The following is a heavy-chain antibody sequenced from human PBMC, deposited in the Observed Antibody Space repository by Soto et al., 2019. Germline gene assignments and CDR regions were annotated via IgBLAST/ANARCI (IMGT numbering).Heavy chain of an antibody. Sequence: PGGSLRLSCAASGRSGSSNYMSWVRQAPGKGLEWVAAIYSGGSTYYADSVKGRFTISRDDSKNTVFLQMDRLRAEDTARYYCAIFYDFWTGPRDYWGQGILVTVSS. CDR2: IYSGGST. J-gene: IGHJ4*02. V-gene: IGHV3-53*01. CDR1: GRSGSSNY. D-gene: IGHD3-3*01. CDR3: AIFYDFWTGPRDY.